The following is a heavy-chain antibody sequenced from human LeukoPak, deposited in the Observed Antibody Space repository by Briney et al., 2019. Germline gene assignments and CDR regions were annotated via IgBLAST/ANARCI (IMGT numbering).Heavy chain of an antibody. CDR3: ARGGRTRITMVRGVQYPFDY. D-gene: IGHD3-10*01. J-gene: IGHJ4*02. Sequence: ASVKVSCKASGYTFTSYGISWVRQAPGPGLEWLGWISAYNGNTNYAQKLQGRVTMTTDTSTSTAYMELRSLRSDDTAVYYCARGGRTRITMVRGVQYPFDYWGQGTLVTVSS. CDR1: GYTFTSYG. CDR2: ISAYNGNT. V-gene: IGHV1-18*01.